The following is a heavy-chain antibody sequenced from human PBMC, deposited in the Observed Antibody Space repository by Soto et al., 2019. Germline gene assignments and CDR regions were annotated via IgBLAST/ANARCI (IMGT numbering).Heavy chain of an antibody. CDR2: IDWDDDK. CDR3: ARIMVITNDAFDI. Sequence: SGPTLLNPTQTLTLTCTFSGFSLSTSGMCVTWIRQPPGEALEWLARIDWDDDKYYSTSLKTRLTISKDASKNQVVLTMTKMEPVDTATYYCARIMVITNDAFDIWGQGTMVTVSS. V-gene: IGHV2-70*11. J-gene: IGHJ3*02. D-gene: IGHD3-22*01. CDR1: GFSLSTSGMC.